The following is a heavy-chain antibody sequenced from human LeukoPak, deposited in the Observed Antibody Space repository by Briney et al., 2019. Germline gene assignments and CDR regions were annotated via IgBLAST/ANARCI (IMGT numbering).Heavy chain of an antibody. CDR1: GFTFSSYG. CDR3: AKDNRPGPYYYYGMDV. V-gene: IGHV3-30*18. CDR2: ISYDGSNK. Sequence: GGSLRLSCAASGFTFSSYGMHWVRQAPGKGLEWVAVISYDGSNKYYADSVKGRFTISRDNSKNTLYLQMNSLRAEDTAVYYCAKDNRPGPYYYYGMDVWGQGTTVTVSS. J-gene: IGHJ6*02.